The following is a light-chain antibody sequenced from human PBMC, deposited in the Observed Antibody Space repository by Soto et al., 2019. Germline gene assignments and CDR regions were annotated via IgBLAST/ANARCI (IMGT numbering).Light chain of an antibody. J-gene: IGKJ1*01. CDR2: XAS. V-gene: IGKV1-5*03. Sequence: IPMTQSPSTLSASAGDRVTIPCRASQGLXGWLAWYQEKPGKATNPLIYXASRLESGVPSIFSGSGYGTEFTITISSLQPYDVETYYCQQQQTYSTFGQGTKVDNK. CDR3: QQQQTYST. CDR1: QGLXGW.